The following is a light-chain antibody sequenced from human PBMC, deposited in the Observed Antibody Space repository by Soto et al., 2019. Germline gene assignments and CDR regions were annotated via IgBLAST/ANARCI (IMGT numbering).Light chain of an antibody. CDR3: QQRSHWPPWT. CDR2: DAS. CDR1: QSVSRY. Sequence: EIVLTQSPATLSLSPGERETISCLSSQSVSRYLAWYQQTPGQAPRLLIYDASNRATGIPARFSGSGSGTDFTLTIISLEPEDFAVYYCQQRSHWPPWTFGQGTKVDIK. V-gene: IGKV3-11*01. J-gene: IGKJ1*01.